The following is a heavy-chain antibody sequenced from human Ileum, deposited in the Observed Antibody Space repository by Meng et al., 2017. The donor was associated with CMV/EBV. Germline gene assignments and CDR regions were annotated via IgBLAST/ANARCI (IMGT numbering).Heavy chain of an antibody. J-gene: IGHJ5*02. CDR1: GASISSGDYY. D-gene: IGHD6-13*01. V-gene: IGHV4-30-4*08. CDR3: ARFRIAALGNLFDP. CDR2: IFFSGNT. Sequence: QVQLTESGPGLVKPSQTLSLSCNVSGASISSGDYYWSWIRQPPGKGLEWIGYIFFSGNTYYNPSLNNRVIISIDTPRNQFSLKVDSVTAADTAVYYCARFRIAALGNLFDPWGHGTLVTVSS.